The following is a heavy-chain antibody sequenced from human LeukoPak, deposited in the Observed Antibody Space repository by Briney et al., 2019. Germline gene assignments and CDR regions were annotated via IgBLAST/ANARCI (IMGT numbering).Heavy chain of an antibody. V-gene: IGHV3-48*01. CDR1: GFTFSSYS. CDR2: ISSSSSTI. J-gene: IGHJ3*02. Sequence: GGSLRLSCAASGFTFSSYSMNWVRQAPGKGLEWVSYISSSSSTIYYADSVKGRFTISRDNAKNSLYLQMSSLRAEDTAVYYCRVIAAAGPEAFDIWGQGTMVTVSS. D-gene: IGHD6-13*01. CDR3: RVIAAAGPEAFDI.